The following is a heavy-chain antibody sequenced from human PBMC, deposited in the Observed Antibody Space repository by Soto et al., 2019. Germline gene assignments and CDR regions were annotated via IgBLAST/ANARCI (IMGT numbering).Heavy chain of an antibody. D-gene: IGHD3-22*01. CDR2: ISGSGHAT. CDR3: AKGRYFDSSGGCANY. J-gene: IGHJ4*02. CDR1: GFMFANYA. Sequence: EVRLLESGGGSVPPGASARLSCLTTGFMFANYAMSWVRQSPARGLEWVAAISGSGHATYYTQSVRGRFSISSDKSKKTVFLQMNNLRTEDTAIYYCAKGRYFDSSGGCANYWGLGTLVTVSS. V-gene: IGHV3-23*01.